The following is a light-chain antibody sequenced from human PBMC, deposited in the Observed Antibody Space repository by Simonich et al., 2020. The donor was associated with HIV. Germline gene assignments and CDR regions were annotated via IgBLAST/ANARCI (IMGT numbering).Light chain of an antibody. CDR2: DVS. CDR3: SSYTSSSTLV. CDR1: SSDVGGYNY. Sequence: QSALTQPASVSGSPGQSITISCTGTSSDVGGYNYVSFYQQHPGKAPKLMIYDVSKRASVGSNRFSGSKSGNTASLTISGLQAEDEADYYCSSYTSSSTLVFGGGTKLTVL. V-gene: IGLV2-14*01. J-gene: IGLJ2*01.